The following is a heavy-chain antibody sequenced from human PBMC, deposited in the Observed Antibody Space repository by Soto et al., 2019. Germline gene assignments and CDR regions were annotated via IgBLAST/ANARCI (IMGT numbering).Heavy chain of an antibody. CDR3: VRDGTKTLRDWFDP. J-gene: IGHJ5*02. D-gene: IGHD1-1*01. Sequence: SETLSLTCTVSGASISGFYWSWIRKSAGKGLEWIGRIYATGTTDCNPSLKSRVMMSVDTSKKQFSLKLRSVTAADTAVYYCVRDGTKTLRDWFDPWGQGISVTVSS. V-gene: IGHV4-4*07. CDR1: GASISGFY. CDR2: IYATGTT.